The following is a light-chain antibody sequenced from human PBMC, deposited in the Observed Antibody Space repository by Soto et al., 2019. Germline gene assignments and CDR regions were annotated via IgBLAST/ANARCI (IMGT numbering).Light chain of an antibody. CDR3: SSYTSSSTLGV. Sequence: QYALTQPASVSGSPGQSITISCTGTSSDVGGYNYVTWYQQHPGKAPKVMIYDVSNRPSGVSNRFSGSKSGNTASLTISGLQAEDEADYYCSSYTSSSTLGVFGTGTKVTVL. CDR2: DVS. CDR1: SSDVGGYNY. V-gene: IGLV2-14*01. J-gene: IGLJ1*01.